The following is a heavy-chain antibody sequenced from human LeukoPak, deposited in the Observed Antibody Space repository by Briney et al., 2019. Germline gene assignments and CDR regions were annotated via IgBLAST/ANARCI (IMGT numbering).Heavy chain of an antibody. CDR3: TRAASPLFDY. Sequence: GGSLRLSCAASGFTFSTYWMSWVRQAPGKGLEWVANINKDGSETYYVDSVKGRFTVSRDNAKNSLYLQMSSLRAGDTAVYYCTRAASPLFDYWGQGTLVTVSS. CDR1: GFTFSTYW. J-gene: IGHJ4*02. V-gene: IGHV3-7*01. D-gene: IGHD2-15*01. CDR2: INKDGSET.